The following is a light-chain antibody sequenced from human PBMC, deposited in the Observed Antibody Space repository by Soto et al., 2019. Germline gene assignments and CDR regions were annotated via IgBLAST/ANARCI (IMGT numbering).Light chain of an antibody. V-gene: IGLV2-14*01. Sequence: QSVLTQPASVSGTPGQSITISCTGSNSDVGLYNFVSWYQHHPGRAPKLIVSEVSLRPSGISNRFSGSKSGNTASLTISGLQSEDEADYYCISYTSSSTWVFGGGTKLTVL. CDR3: ISYTSSSTWV. J-gene: IGLJ3*02. CDR1: NSDVGLYNF. CDR2: EVS.